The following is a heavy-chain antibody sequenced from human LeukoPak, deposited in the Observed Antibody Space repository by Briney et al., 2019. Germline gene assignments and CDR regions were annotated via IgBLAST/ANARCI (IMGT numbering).Heavy chain of an antibody. V-gene: IGHV3-30*03. J-gene: IGHJ5*02. CDR1: GFSFSNYG. D-gene: IGHD6-6*01. Sequence: GGSLRLSCAASGFSFSNYGMHWVRQAPGKGLEWVAVISYDGSNKYYADSVKGRFTISRDNSKNTLYLQMNSLRAEDTAVYYCAANPEYSSSWGQGTLVTVSS. CDR2: ISYDGSNK. CDR3: AANPEYSSS.